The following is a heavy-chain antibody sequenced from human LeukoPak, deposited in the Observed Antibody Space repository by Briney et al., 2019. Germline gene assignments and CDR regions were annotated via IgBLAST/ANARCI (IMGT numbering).Heavy chain of an antibody. Sequence: SETLSLTCAVYGGSFSGYYWSWIRQPPGKGLEWIGEINHSGSTNYNPSLKSRVTISVDTSKNQFSLKLSSVTAADTAVYYCARHGVAGVKNYYYMDVWGKGTTVTISS. CDR1: GGSFSGYY. V-gene: IGHV4-34*01. D-gene: IGHD6-13*01. CDR2: INHSGST. CDR3: ARHGVAGVKNYYYMDV. J-gene: IGHJ6*03.